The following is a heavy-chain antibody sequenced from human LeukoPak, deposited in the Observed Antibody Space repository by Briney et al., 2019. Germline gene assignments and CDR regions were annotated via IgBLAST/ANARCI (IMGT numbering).Heavy chain of an antibody. D-gene: IGHD3-10*01. Sequence: GASLRLSCAASGFTFSSYSMNWVRQAPGKGLEWVSSISSSSSYIYYADSVKGRFTISRDNAKNSLYLEMNSLRAEDTAVYYCAREIHFTMVRGVIPFFDYWGQGTLVTVSS. CDR3: AREIHFTMVRGVIPFFDY. CDR2: ISSSSSYI. CDR1: GFTFSSYS. J-gene: IGHJ4*02. V-gene: IGHV3-21*01.